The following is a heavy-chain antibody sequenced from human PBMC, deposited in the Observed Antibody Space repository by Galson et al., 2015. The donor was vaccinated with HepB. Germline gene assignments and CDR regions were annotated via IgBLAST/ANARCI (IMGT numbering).Heavy chain of an antibody. D-gene: IGHD2-15*01. CDR2: INTYNGNT. Sequence: SVKVSCKASGYTFSSYSITWVRQAPGQGLEWMGWINTYNGNTEYAQKFQGRVTMTTDTSTSTAYMELRSLRSDDTAVYYCARGALVGVVGGMRNNWFGPWGQGTLVTVSS. CDR1: GYTFSSYS. V-gene: IGHV1-18*01. J-gene: IGHJ5*02. CDR3: ARGALVGVVGGMRNNWFGP.